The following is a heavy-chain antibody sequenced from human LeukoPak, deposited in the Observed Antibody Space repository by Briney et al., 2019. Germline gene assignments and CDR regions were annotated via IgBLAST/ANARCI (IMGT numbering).Heavy chain of an antibody. D-gene: IGHD3-10*01. CDR1: GFTFSSYS. Sequence: GGSLRLSCAASGFTFSSYSMNWVHQAPGKGLEWVSSISSSSSYIYYADSVKGRFTISRDNAKNSLYLQMNSLRAEDTAVYYCARDITMVRGVLYYWGQGTLVTVSS. CDR2: ISSSSSYI. J-gene: IGHJ4*02. V-gene: IGHV3-21*01. CDR3: ARDITMVRGVLYY.